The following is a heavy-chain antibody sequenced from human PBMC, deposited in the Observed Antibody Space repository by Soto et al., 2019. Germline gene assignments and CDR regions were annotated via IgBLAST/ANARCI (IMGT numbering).Heavy chain of an antibody. J-gene: IGHJ3*02. CDR1: GGSIRTSY. CDR2: TYNSGST. Sequence: PSETLSLTCTVSGGSIRTSYWSWIRQPPGKGLERIGYTYNSGSTNYNPSLKSRVTISVDTSKNQFSLHLSSVTAAVTAFYCCARDAFYIWGQGTMVPVSS. CDR3: ARDAFYI. V-gene: IGHV4-59*01.